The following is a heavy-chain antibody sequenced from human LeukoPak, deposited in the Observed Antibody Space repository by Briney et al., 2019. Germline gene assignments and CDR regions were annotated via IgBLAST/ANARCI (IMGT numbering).Heavy chain of an antibody. CDR1: GGSISSSSYY. V-gene: IGHV4-61*05. Sequence: SETLSLTCTVSGGSISSSSYYWGWIRQPPGKGQEWIGYIYYSGSTNYNPSLKSRVTISVDTSKNQFSLKLSSVTAADTAVYYCARAITIGGLFDYWGQGTLVTVSS. CDR2: IYYSGST. CDR3: ARAITIGGLFDY. D-gene: IGHD3-16*01. J-gene: IGHJ4*02.